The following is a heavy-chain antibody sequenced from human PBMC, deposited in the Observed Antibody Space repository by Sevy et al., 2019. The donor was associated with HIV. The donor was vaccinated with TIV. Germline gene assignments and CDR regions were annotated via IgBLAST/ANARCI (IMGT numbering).Heavy chain of an antibody. D-gene: IGHD3-22*01. CDR3: ARVEYYYDSSGYYDY. V-gene: IGHV3-21*01. CDR2: ISSSSSYI. CDR1: GFTFSSYS. J-gene: IGHJ4*02. Sequence: GGSLRLSCAASGFTFSSYSMNWVRQAPGKGLEWVSSISSSSSYIYYADSVKGRFTISRDNAKNSLYLQMNSLGAEDTAVYYCARVEYYYDSSGYYDYWGQGTLVTVSS.